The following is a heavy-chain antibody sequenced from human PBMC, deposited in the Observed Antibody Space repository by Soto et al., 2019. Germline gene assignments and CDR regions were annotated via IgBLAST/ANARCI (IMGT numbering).Heavy chain of an antibody. CDR1: GYSFTSYW. D-gene: IGHD5-18*01. V-gene: IGHV5-51*01. Sequence: PGEPRKISCKGSGYSFTSYWIGWVRQMPGKGLEWMGIIYPGDSDTRYSPSFQGQVTISDDKSISTAYLQWRSLKASDTAMYYCATSGGRDGYNCPAYWGQGSLVTVSS. CDR3: ATSGGRDGYNCPAY. J-gene: IGHJ4*02. CDR2: IYPGDSDT.